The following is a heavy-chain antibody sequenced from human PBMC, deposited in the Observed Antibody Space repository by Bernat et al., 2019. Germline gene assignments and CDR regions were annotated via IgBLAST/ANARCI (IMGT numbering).Heavy chain of an antibody. J-gene: IGHJ4*02. V-gene: IGHV3-21*01. CDR3: GSGEDSSGWYAGY. Sequence: EVQLVESGGGLVKPGGSLRLSCAASGFTFSSYSMNWVRQAPGKGLEWVSSISSSSSYIYYADSVKGRFTISRDNAKNSLYLQMNSLRAEDTAVYDWGSGEDSSGWYAGYWGQGTLVTVSS. D-gene: IGHD6-19*01. CDR1: GFTFSSYS. CDR2: ISSSSSYI.